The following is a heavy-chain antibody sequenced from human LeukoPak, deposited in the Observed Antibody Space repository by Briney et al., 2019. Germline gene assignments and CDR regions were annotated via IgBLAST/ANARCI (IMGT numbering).Heavy chain of an antibody. CDR3: ARVPGGYVWGSYRWAFDY. Sequence: PSETLSLTCTVSGYSISSGYYWGWIRQPPGKGLEWIGSIYHSGSTYYNPSLKSRVTISVDTSKNQFSLKLSSVTAADTAVYYCARVPGGYVWGSYRWAFDYWGQGTLVTVSS. D-gene: IGHD3-16*02. J-gene: IGHJ4*02. V-gene: IGHV4-38-2*02. CDR1: GYSISSGYY. CDR2: IYHSGST.